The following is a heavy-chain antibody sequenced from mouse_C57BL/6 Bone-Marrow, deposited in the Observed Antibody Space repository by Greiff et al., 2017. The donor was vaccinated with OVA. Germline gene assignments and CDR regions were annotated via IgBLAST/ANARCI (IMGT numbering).Heavy chain of an antibody. V-gene: IGHV14-4*01. CDR1: GFNIKDDY. J-gene: IGHJ1*03. D-gene: IGHD2-3*01. Sequence: EVQLQQSGAELVRPGASVKLSCTASGFNIKDDYMHWVKQRPEQGLEWIGWIDPENGDTEYASKFQGKATIKADTSSNTAYLQLSSLTSEDTAVYYCTTGDDGYYRGYFDVWGTGTTVTVSS. CDR2: IDPENGDT. CDR3: TTGDDGYYRGYFDV.